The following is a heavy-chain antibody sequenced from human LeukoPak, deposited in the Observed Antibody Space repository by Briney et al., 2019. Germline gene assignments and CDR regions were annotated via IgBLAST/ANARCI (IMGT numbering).Heavy chain of an antibody. CDR2: ISGSGDTT. CDR3: GLNYYDSSAGGGFDY. CDR1: GFTFSSYA. J-gene: IGHJ4*02. Sequence: QPGGSLRLSCAASGFTFSSYAMGWVRQAPGKGLEWVSSISGSGDTTYYADSVKGRFTISRDNSKNTLYLQMNSLRAEDTAVYYCGLNYYDSSAGGGFDYWGQGTLVTVSS. V-gene: IGHV3-23*01. D-gene: IGHD3-22*01.